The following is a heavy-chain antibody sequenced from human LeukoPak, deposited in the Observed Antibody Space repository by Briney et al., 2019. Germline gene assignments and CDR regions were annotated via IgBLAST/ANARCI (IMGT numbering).Heavy chain of an antibody. Sequence: SETLSLTCSVSGGSISSYYWSWIRQAPGKGLEWIGYIYSSGSTNYNPSLKSRVTISVDTSKNQFSLKLSSVTAADTAVYYCARVRSDYSGSGSGWYFDLWGRGTLVTVSS. CDR2: IYSSGST. D-gene: IGHD3-10*01. CDR1: GGSISSYY. J-gene: IGHJ2*01. V-gene: IGHV4-59*08. CDR3: ARVRSDYSGSGSGWYFDL.